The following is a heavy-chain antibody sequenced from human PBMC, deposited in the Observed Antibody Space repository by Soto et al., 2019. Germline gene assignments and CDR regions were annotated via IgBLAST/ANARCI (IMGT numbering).Heavy chain of an antibody. CDR3: AHRLLAPAAPQLDS. Sequence: QITLNESGPTLVKPTQNLTLTCTFSGFSLSASGVGVAWIRRPPGKALEWLALIFWNDDKFYTSSLRNRHTITKDASNHQVILTLTNIEPVDAPTYYFAHRLLAPAAPQLDSWGPGTLVTVS. J-gene: IGHJ4*02. D-gene: IGHD6-6*01. CDR2: IFWNDDK. V-gene: IGHV2-5*01. CDR1: GFSLSASGVG.